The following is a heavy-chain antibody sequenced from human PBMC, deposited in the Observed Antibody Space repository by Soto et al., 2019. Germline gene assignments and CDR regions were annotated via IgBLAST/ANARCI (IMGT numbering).Heavy chain of an antibody. Sequence: QMQLVQSGAEVKKPGASVKVSCKASGYIFTRYDINWVRQATGQGLEYMGWMNPNSGNTGYAQKFQGRVTMTRDTIIRTAYMELSPLEFEDKAVYYCAKVVVRSFGGGGTFDPWGQGTLVTVSS. CDR3: AKVVVRSFGGGGTFDP. J-gene: IGHJ5*02. CDR1: GYIFTRYD. D-gene: IGHD3-9*01. V-gene: IGHV1-8*02. CDR2: MNPNSGNT.